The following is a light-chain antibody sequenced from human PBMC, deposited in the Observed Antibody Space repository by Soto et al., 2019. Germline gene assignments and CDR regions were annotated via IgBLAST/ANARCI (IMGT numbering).Light chain of an antibody. CDR1: QSVSSI. CDR2: GAS. J-gene: IGKJ5*01. Sequence: EIVRTQSPATLSVPPGGRATLSCRASQSVSSILAWYQLKPVQAPRLLIYGASTRATGIPARFSGSVTGTEFTLTISCLQSEDFAVYYCQQYNNGTPITFGQGTRLEIK. V-gene: IGKV3-15*01. CDR3: QQYNNGTPIT.